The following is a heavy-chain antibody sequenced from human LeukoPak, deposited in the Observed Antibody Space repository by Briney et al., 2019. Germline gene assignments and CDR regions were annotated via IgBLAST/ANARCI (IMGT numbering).Heavy chain of an antibody. CDR2: INHSGST. D-gene: IGHD6-13*01. CDR3: ASGYSSSWYRTNWFDP. CDR1: GGSFSGYY. Sequence: PSETLSLTCAVYGGSFSGYYWGWLRQPPGKGLEWIGEINHSGSTNYNPSLKSRVTISVDTSKNQFSLKLRSVTAADTAVYYCASGYSSSWYRTNWFDPWGQGTLVTVSS. V-gene: IGHV4-34*01. J-gene: IGHJ5*02.